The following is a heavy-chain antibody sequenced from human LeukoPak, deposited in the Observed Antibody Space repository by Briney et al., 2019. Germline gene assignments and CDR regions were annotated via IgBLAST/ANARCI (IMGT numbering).Heavy chain of an antibody. Sequence: GGSLTLSCAASAFTFSSYAMSCVRHPPGKGLESVSAIIGSGGSTYYADSVRGRLTLSRDKSKNTLYLQMNILRAEATAVYYCAKTGIVATMYCDYWGQGTLVTVSS. CDR3: AKTGIVATMYCDY. D-gene: IGHD5-12*01. CDR1: AFTFSSYA. V-gene: IGHV3-23*01. J-gene: IGHJ4*02. CDR2: IIGSGGST.